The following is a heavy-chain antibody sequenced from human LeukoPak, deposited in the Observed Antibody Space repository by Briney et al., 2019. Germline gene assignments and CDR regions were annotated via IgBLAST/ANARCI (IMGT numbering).Heavy chain of an antibody. Sequence: GASVKVSCKASGYTFTSYGISWVRQAPGQGLEWMGGIIPIFGTANYAQKFQGRVTITTDESTSTAYMELRSLRSDDTAVYYCARGSLVRSSPIGDYWGQGTLVTVSS. D-gene: IGHD6-13*01. V-gene: IGHV1-69*05. CDR1: GYTFTSYG. CDR3: ARGSLVRSSPIGDY. CDR2: IIPIFGTA. J-gene: IGHJ4*02.